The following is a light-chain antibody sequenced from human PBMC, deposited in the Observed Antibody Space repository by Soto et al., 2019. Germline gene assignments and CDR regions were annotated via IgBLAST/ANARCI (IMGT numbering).Light chain of an antibody. CDR3: CSYAGSSTSAVV. CDR1: SSDVGSYNL. V-gene: IGLV2-23*01. J-gene: IGLJ2*01. Sequence: QSALTQPASVSGSPGQSITISCTGTSSDVGSYNLVSWYQQHPGKAPKLMIYEGSKRPSGVSNRFSGSKSGNTASLTISGLQAEDEADYYCCSYAGSSTSAVVFGGGTQLTV. CDR2: EGS.